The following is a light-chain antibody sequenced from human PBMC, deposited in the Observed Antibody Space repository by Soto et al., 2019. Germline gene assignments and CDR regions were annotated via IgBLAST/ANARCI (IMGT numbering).Light chain of an antibody. V-gene: IGKV1-12*01. J-gene: IGKJ4*01. CDR2: ATS. Sequence: DLQMTQSPSSVSASVGDRVTITCRASQAISAWLAWYQQKPGKAPKLLIYATSSLQDGVPSRFSGGGSGTEFALTISSLQPEDFATYYCQQANIFQLTFGGGTKVEIK. CDR3: QQANIFQLT. CDR1: QAISAW.